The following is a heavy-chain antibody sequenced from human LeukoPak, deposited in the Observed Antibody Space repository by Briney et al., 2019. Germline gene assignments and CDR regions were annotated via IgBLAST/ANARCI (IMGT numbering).Heavy chain of an antibody. CDR3: ASRKAAAGTQLNSDAFDI. CDR2: IYSGGST. V-gene: IGHV3-66*01. D-gene: IGHD6-13*01. Sequence: GGSLRLSCAASGFTVSSNYMSWVRQAPGKGLEWVPVIYSGGSTYYADSVKGRFTISRDNSKNTLYLQMNSLRAEDTAVYYCASRKAAAGTQLNSDAFDIWGQGTMVTVSS. J-gene: IGHJ3*02. CDR1: GFTVSSNY.